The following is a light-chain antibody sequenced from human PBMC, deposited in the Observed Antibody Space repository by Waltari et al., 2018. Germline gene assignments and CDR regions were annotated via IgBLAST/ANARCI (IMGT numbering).Light chain of an antibody. CDR2: GNN. J-gene: IGLJ2*01. Sequence: QSVLTQPPSVSGTPGQRVTISCSGSTSNIGAGHDGTRYQHLPGTAPKLLIYGNNNRPSGVPDRFSGSKSGTSASLAITGLQADDEADYFCQSFDNMLSGGVVFGGGTKLAVL. CDR3: QSFDNMLSGGVV. V-gene: IGLV1-40*01. CDR1: TSNIGAGHD.